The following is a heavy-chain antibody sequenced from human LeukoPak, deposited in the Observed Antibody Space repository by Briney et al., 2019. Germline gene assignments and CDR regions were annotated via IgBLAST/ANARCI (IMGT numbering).Heavy chain of an antibody. D-gene: IGHD6-13*01. CDR1: GFTFSSYG. Sequence: PGGSLRLSCAASGFTFSSYGMHWVRQAPGKGLEWVAVIWYDGSNKYYADSVKGRFTISRDNSKNTLYLQMNSLRAEDTAVYYCAQGDGSSWYYFDYWGQGTLVTVSS. CDR2: IWYDGSNK. V-gene: IGHV3-33*06. J-gene: IGHJ4*02. CDR3: AQGDGSSWYYFDY.